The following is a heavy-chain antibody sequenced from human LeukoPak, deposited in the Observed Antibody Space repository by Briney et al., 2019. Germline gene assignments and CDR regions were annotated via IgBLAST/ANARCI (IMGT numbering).Heavy chain of an antibody. Sequence: ASVKVSCKASGYTFTSYYMHWLRQPPGQGLEWMGIINPSGGSTSYAQKFQGRVTMTRDTSTSTVYMELSSLRSEDTAVYYCARDAGSGTPGSYWGQGTLVTVSS. CDR3: ARDAGSGTPGSY. V-gene: IGHV1-46*01. CDR2: INPSGGST. CDR1: GYTFTSYY. D-gene: IGHD3-10*01. J-gene: IGHJ4*02.